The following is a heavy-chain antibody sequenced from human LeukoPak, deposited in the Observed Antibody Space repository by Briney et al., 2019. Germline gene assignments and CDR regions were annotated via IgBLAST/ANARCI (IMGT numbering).Heavy chain of an antibody. CDR3: AKECGRDYDDRAFDI. J-gene: IGHJ3*02. D-gene: IGHD3-22*01. CDR2: ISYDGSNK. V-gene: IGHV3-30-3*01. CDR1: GFTFSSYA. Sequence: GGSLRLSCAASGFTFSSYAMHWVRQAPGKGLEWVAVISYDGSNKYYADSVKGRFTISRDNSKNTLYLQMSSLTAEDTAVYYCAKECGRDYDDRAFDIWGQGTMVTVSS.